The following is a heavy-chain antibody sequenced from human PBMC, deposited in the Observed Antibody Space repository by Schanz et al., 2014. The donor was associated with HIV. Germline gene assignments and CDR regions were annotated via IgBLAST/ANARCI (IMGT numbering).Heavy chain of an antibody. CDR1: GFTLSNSA. CDR2: IWYDGSNK. Sequence: QVQMVESGGGVVQPGRSLRLSCAASGFTLSNSAMHWVRQAPGKGLEWVAVIWYDGSNKYYADSVKGRFTISRDNSKNTLYLQMNSLRAEDTAVYYCARDHLEYGMDVWGQGTTVTVSS. J-gene: IGHJ6*02. V-gene: IGHV3-33*08. D-gene: IGHD3-3*02. CDR3: ARDHLEYGMDV.